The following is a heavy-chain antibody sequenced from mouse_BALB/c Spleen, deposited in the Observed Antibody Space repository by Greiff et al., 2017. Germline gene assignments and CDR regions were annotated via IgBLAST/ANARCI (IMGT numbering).Heavy chain of an antibody. D-gene: IGHD1-1*01. J-gene: IGHJ3*01. V-gene: IGHV1S29*02. Sequence: VQLKESGPELVKPGASVKISCKASGYTFTDYNMHWVKQSHGKSLEWIGYIYPYNGGTGYNQKFKSKATLTVDNSSSTAYMELRSLTSEDSAVYYCARIYYYGSSYGWFAYWGQGTLVTVSA. CDR1: GYTFTDYN. CDR3: ARIYYYGSSYGWFAY. CDR2: IYPYNGGT.